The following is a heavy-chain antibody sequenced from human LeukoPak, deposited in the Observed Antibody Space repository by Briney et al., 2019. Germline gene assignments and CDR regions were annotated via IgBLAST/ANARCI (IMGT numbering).Heavy chain of an antibody. CDR2: INHSGST. V-gene: IGHV4-34*01. CDR3: ARAGYDTSGFWYFDL. J-gene: IGHJ2*01. CDR1: GGSFSGYY. D-gene: IGHD3-22*01. Sequence: SETLSLTCAVYGGSFSGYYWSWIRQPPGKGLEWIGEINHSGSTNYNPSLKSRATISEDTSKKQFSLKLSSVTAADTAVYYCARAGYDTSGFWYFDLWGRGTLVTVSS.